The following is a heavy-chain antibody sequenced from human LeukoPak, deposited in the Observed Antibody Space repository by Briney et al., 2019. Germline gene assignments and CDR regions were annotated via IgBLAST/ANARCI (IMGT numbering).Heavy chain of an antibody. CDR3: AKDAGGIVVVITQNWFDP. CDR1: GFTFSSYG. D-gene: IGHD3-22*01. Sequence: GGSLRLSCAASGFTFSSYGMHWVRQAPGKGLEWVAYIRYDGSNKYYADSVKGRFTISRDNSKNTLYLQMNSLRAEDTAVYYCAKDAGGIVVVITQNWFDPWGQGTLVTVSS. V-gene: IGHV3-30*02. CDR2: IRYDGSNK. J-gene: IGHJ5*02.